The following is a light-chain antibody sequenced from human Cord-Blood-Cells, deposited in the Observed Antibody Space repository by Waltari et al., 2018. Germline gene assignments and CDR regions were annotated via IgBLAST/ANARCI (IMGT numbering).Light chain of an antibody. CDR2: AAS. Sequence: SQLTQSPSFLSASVGDRVTITCRASQGISSYLARYQQKPGKAPKLLIYAASTLQSGVPSRFSGRGAGTEFTLTISCLQPEDFATYYCQQLNSYPRTFGPGTKVDIK. J-gene: IGKJ3*01. V-gene: IGKV1-9*01. CDR1: QGISSY. CDR3: QQLNSYPRT.